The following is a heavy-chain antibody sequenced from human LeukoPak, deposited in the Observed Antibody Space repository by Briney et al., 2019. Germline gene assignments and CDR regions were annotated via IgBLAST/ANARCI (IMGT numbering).Heavy chain of an antibody. J-gene: IGHJ4*02. CDR1: GESVSSTGAS. Sequence: LSQTLPLTCAISGESVSSTGASWNWIRQSPSRGLEWLGRTYYRSQWYYEYALSVKSRIIVAPDTSKNQFSLQLNSVTPEDTAVYYCVRGNYNFDYWGQGSLVTVSS. CDR3: VRGNYNFDY. V-gene: IGHV6-1*01. D-gene: IGHD5-24*01. CDR2: TYYRSQWYY.